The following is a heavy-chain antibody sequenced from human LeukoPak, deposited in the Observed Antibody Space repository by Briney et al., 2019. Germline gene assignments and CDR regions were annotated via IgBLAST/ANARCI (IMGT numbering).Heavy chain of an antibody. CDR1: GYTFTSYY. CDR2: INPSGGSA. V-gene: IGHV1-46*01. Sequence: ASVKVSCKASGYTFTSYYMHWVRQAPGQGLEWMGIINPSGGSASYAQKFQGSVTMTRDMSTSTVYMELSSLRSEDTAVYYCARVIAAAGTWAFDIWGQGTMVTVSS. D-gene: IGHD6-13*01. J-gene: IGHJ3*02. CDR3: ARVIAAAGTWAFDI.